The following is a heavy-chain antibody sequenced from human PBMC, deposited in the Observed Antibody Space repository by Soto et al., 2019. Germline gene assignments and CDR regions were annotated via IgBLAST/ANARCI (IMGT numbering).Heavy chain of an antibody. V-gene: IGHV1-18*01. J-gene: IGHJ5*02. CDR1: GYTFTSYG. CDR3: ARAHPAYYYDSSGYSP. Sequence: GASVKVSCKASGYTFTSYGISWVRQAPGQGLEWMGWISAYNGNTNYAQKLQGRVTMTTDTSTSTAYMELRSLRSDDTAVYYCARAHPAYYYDSSGYSPWGQGTLVTVSS. D-gene: IGHD3-22*01. CDR2: ISAYNGNT.